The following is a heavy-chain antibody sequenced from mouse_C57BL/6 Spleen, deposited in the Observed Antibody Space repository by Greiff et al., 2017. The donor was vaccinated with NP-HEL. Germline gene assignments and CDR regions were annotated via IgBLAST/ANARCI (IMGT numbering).Heavy chain of an antibody. J-gene: IGHJ4*01. CDR1: GYAFSSYW. CDR3: ARSNDFYAMDY. Sequence: VNLVESGAELVKPGASVKISCKASGYAFSSYWMNWVKQRPGTGLERIGQIYPGDGDTNYNGKFKGKATLTADKSSSTAYMQLSSLTSEDSAVYFCARSNDFYAMDYWGQGTSVTVSS. V-gene: IGHV1-80*01. CDR2: IYPGDGDT.